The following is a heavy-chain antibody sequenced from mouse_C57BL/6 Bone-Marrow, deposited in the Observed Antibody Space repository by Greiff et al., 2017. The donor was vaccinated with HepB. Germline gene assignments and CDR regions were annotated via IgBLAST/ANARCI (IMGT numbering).Heavy chain of an antibody. Sequence: VQLQQPGAELVMPGASVKLSCKASGYTFTSYWMHWVKQRPGQGLEWIGEIDPSDSSTNYNQKFKGKSTLTVDKSSSTAYMQLSSLTSEDSAVYYCARRNGYYVYWYFDVWGTGTTVTVSS. D-gene: IGHD2-3*01. CDR1: GYTFTSYW. V-gene: IGHV1-69*01. CDR2: IDPSDSST. CDR3: ARRNGYYVYWYFDV. J-gene: IGHJ1*03.